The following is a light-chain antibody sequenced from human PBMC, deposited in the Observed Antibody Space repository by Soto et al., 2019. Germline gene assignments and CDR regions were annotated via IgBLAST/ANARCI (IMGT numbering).Light chain of an antibody. J-gene: IGKJ1*01. CDR1: QSISSW. CDR3: QQYNDNWT. Sequence: DIQMTQSRSTLSASVGDRVTTTCRASQSISSWLAWYQQKPGTAPNLLIYKASTLQSGVPSRFSGSGSGTEFTLTISSLQPDDSATYYCQQYNDNWTFGQGTKV. CDR2: KAS. V-gene: IGKV1-5*03.